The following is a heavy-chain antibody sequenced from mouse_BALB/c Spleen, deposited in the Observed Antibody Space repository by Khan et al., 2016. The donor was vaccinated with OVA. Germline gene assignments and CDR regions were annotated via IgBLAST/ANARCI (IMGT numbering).Heavy chain of an antibody. J-gene: IGHJ3*01. D-gene: IGHD3-1*01. CDR3: TRSGYGGFDY. V-gene: IGHV1-18*01. CDR2: INPNNGDT. CDR1: GYSFTAYI. Sequence: VQLQQSGPDLVKPGASMKISCKASGYSFTAYIMNWVRRSHGKNLEWIGLINPNNGDTTYNQKFKGKATLTVDKSSSTAYMELLSLTSEDSAVFYCTRSGYGGFDYWGQGTLVTVSA.